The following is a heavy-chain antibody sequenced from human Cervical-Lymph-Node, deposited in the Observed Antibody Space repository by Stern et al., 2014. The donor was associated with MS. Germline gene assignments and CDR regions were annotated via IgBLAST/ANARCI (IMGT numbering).Heavy chain of an antibody. CDR2: IIPIFGTA. CDR3: ARRPDYDFWSGYYGRAFDI. J-gene: IGHJ3*02. Sequence: QMQLVQSGAEVKKPGSSVKVSCKAFGGTFSSYAISWVRQAPGQGLEWMGGIIPIFGTANYAQKFQGRVTITADESTSTAYMELSSLRSEDTAVYYCARRPDYDFWSGYYGRAFDIWGQGTMVTVSS. D-gene: IGHD3-3*01. CDR1: GGTFSSYA. V-gene: IGHV1-69*01.